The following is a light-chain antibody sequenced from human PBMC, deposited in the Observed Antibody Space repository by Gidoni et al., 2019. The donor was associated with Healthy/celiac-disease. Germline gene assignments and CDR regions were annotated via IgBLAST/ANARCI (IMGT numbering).Light chain of an antibody. CDR2: KAS. J-gene: IGKJ2*01. V-gene: IGKV1-5*03. Sequence: DIQMTQSPSTLSASVGDRVTITCRASQSISSWLAWYQQKPGKAPRLLIYKASSLECGVPSRFSGSGSGTEFTLTISSLQPDDFATYYCQQHNSYPTFGQXTKLEIK. CDR3: QQHNSYPT. CDR1: QSISSW.